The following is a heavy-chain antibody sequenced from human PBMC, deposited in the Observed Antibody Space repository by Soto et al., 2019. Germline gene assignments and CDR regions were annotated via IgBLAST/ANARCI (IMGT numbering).Heavy chain of an antibody. CDR1: GGYFNDNY. CDR2: ISRSGTT. D-gene: IGHD3-10*01. Sequence: QVQLQQWGAGLLKPSETLSLSCAVYGGYFNDNYYTWFRQPPGKGLEWIGEISRSGTTKYIPSLKSRVSISFDTSKTQVSLKVTSVTAADTALYYCATSLWFGTQVELWGQGALVTVSS. CDR3: ATSLWFGTQVEL. J-gene: IGHJ5*02. V-gene: IGHV4-34*01.